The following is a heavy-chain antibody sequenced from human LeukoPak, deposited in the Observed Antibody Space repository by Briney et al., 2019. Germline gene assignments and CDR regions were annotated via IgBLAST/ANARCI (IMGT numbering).Heavy chain of an antibody. CDR2: VNWNGGST. J-gene: IGHJ4*02. CDR3: ARASLYDNSAYYLDY. D-gene: IGHD3-22*01. CDR1: GLTISSNY. Sequence: PGGSLRLSCAASGLTISSNYMSWVRQAPGKGLEWVSGVNWNGGSTGYADSVKGRFTISRDNAKNSLYLQMNGLRAEDTALYYCARASLYDNSAYYLDYWGQGTLVTVSS. V-gene: IGHV3-20*04.